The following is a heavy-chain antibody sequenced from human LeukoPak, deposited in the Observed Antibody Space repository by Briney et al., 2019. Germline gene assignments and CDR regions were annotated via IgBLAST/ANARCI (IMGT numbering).Heavy chain of an antibody. V-gene: IGHV4-34*01. CDR2: INHSGST. CDR3: ARHAKYSSGWYEVGDYFDY. Sequence: PSETLSLTCAVYGGSFSGYYWSWIRQPPGKGLEWIGEINHSGSTNYNPSLKSRVTISVDTSKNQFSLKLSSVTAADTAVYYCARHAKYSSGWYEVGDYFDYWGQGTLVTVSS. J-gene: IGHJ4*02. D-gene: IGHD6-19*01. CDR1: GGSFSGYY.